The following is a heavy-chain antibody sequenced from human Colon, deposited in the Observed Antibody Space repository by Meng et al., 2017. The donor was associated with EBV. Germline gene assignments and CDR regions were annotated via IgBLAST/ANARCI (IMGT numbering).Heavy chain of an antibody. V-gene: IGHV1-18*01. CDR3: ARDPSNTSGRYAYFNY. Sequence: QLQLVRSGAEVKKPGASVRVPCKASGYTFTHHGISWIRQAPGQGLEWMGWISCYNGATNYAQKLQGRVTMTTDTSTNTAYMDLRGLRSDDTAVYYCARDPSNTSGRYAYFNYWGQGTLVTVSS. CDR2: ISCYNGAT. D-gene: IGHD6-19*01. CDR1: GYTFTHHG. J-gene: IGHJ4*02.